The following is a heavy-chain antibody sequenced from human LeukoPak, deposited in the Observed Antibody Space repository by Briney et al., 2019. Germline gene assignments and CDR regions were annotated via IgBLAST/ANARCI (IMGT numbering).Heavy chain of an antibody. J-gene: IGHJ6*02. D-gene: IGHD3-10*01. CDR1: GGTFSSYA. Sequence: SVKVSCKASGGTFSSYAISWVRQAPGQGLEWMGGIIPIFGTANYAQKFQGRVTITADESTSTAYMELSSLRSEDTAVYYCARPLWFGERSGMDVWGQGTTVTVSS. V-gene: IGHV1-69*13. CDR2: IIPIFGTA. CDR3: ARPLWFGERSGMDV.